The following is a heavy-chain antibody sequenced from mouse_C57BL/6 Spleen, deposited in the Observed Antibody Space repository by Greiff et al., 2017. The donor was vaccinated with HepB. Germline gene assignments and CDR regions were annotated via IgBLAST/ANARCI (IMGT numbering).Heavy chain of an antibody. D-gene: IGHD2-4*01. V-gene: IGHV1-76*01. CDR2: IYPGSGNT. CDR3: ARSDRIYYDYDERGFAY. J-gene: IGHJ3*01. Sequence: VQLQQSGAELVRPGASVKLSCKASGYTFTDYYINWVKQRPGQGLEWIARIYPGSGNTYYNEKFKGKATLTAEKSSSTAYMQLSSLTSEDSAVYFCARSDRIYYDYDERGFAYWGQGTLVTVSA. CDR1: GYTFTDYY.